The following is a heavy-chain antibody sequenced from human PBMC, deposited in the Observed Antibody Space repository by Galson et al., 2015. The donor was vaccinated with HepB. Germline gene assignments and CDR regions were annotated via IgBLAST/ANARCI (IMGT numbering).Heavy chain of an antibody. V-gene: IGHV6-1*01. J-gene: IGHJ4*02. CDR1: GVSVSSNSAA. CDR3: ARSLNDVFNY. D-gene: IGHD1-1*01. CDR2: TYYRSKWYS. Sequence: CAISGVSVSSNSAAWSWIRQSPSRGLEWLGRTYYRSKWYSHYALSVKSRITINPDTSKNQFSLQLNSVTHEDTAVYYCARSLNDVFNYWGQGTLVTVSS.